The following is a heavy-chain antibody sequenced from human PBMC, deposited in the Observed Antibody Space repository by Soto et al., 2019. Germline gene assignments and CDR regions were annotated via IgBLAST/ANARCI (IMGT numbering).Heavy chain of an antibody. Sequence: TKTVSAGSTSRYYWRWFRLLLGKGLEWIGYIYYSGSTNYNPSLKSRVTKSVDTSKNQFSLKLSSVTDADTAVFYCARHGLRSFGLHYSGHGTLV. CDR2: IYYSGST. CDR3: ARHGLRSFGLHY. CDR1: AGSTSRYY. D-gene: IGHD3-10*01. V-gene: IGHV4-59*01. J-gene: IGHJ4*01.